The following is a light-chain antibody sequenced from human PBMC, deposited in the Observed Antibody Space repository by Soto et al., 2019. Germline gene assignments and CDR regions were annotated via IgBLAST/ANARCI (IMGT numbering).Light chain of an antibody. V-gene: IGKV3-15*01. J-gene: IGKJ5*01. Sequence: EIVMTQSPVTLSVSPGERATLSCRASQSVSSNLAWYQQKPGQAPRLLMYDASTRATGIPARFSGSGSGTEFTLTISSLQSEDFAVYYCQQYKNWPPITFGQGKRLEIK. CDR1: QSVSSN. CDR3: QQYKNWPPIT. CDR2: DAS.